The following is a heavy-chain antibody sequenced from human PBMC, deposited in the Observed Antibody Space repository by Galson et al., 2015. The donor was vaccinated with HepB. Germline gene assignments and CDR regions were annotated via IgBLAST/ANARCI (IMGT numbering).Heavy chain of an antibody. V-gene: IGHV3-21*01. CDR2: ISSSSSYI. D-gene: IGHD2-2*01. CDR3: ARAAWIVVPAATGDSWFDP. Sequence: SLRLSCAASGFTFSSYSTNWVRQAPGKGLEWVSSISSSSSYIYYADSVKGRFTISRDNAKNSLYLQMNSLRAEDTAVYYCARAAWIVVPAATGDSWFDPWGQGTLVTVSS. J-gene: IGHJ5*02. CDR1: GFTFSSYS.